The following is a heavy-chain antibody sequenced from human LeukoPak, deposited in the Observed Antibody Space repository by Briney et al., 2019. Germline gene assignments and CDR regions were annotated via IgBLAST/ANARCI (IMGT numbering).Heavy chain of an antibody. J-gene: IGHJ4*02. Sequence: GGSLRLSCAASGFTFSDYYMSWIRQAPGKGLEWVSYISSSGSTIYYADSVKGRFTISRDNAKNSLYLQMNSLRAEDTAVYYCAKGRPPYYYDSSGYYRWGQGTLVTVSS. CDR2: ISSSGSTI. D-gene: IGHD3-22*01. V-gene: IGHV3-11*01. CDR3: AKGRPPYYYDSSGYYR. CDR1: GFTFSDYY.